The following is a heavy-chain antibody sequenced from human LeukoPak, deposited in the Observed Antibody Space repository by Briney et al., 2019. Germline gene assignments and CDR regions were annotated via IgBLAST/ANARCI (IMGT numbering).Heavy chain of an antibody. Sequence: SVKVSXKASGGTFSSYAISWVRQAPGQGLEWMGGIIPISGTANYAQKFQGRVTITADESTSTAYMELSSLRSEDTAVYYCARAAVVPAADYYYYYMDVWGKGTTVTVSS. V-gene: IGHV1-69*13. CDR3: ARAAVVPAADYYYYYMDV. D-gene: IGHD2-2*01. CDR1: GGTFSSYA. J-gene: IGHJ6*03. CDR2: IIPISGTA.